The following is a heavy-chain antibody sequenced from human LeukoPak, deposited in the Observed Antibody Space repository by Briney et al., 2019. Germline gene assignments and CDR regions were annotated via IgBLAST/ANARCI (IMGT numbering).Heavy chain of an antibody. CDR1: GGSFSGYY. V-gene: IGHV4-34*01. CDR2: INHSGST. D-gene: IGHD5-18*01. CDR3: ARKSGRAAMAPLVY. J-gene: IGHJ4*02. Sequence: PSETLSLTCAVYGGSFSGYYWSWIRQPPGKGLEWIGEINHSGSTNYNPSLKSRVTISVDTSKNQFSLKLSSVTAADTAVYYCARKSGRAAMAPLVYWGQGTLVTVSS.